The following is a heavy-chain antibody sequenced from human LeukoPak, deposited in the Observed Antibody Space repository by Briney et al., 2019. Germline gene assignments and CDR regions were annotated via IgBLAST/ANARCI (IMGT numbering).Heavy chain of an antibody. CDR1: GYSFTSYW. CDR2: IYPGDSDT. J-gene: IGHJ4*02. V-gene: IGHV5-51*01. Sequence: GESLKISCKGSGYSFTSYWIGWVCQMPGKGLEWMGIIYPGDSDTRYSPSFQGQVTISADKSISTAYLQWSSLKASDTAMYYCARQAMVRGVIITPSYFDYWGQGTLVTVSS. CDR3: ARQAMVRGVIITPSYFDY. D-gene: IGHD3-10*01.